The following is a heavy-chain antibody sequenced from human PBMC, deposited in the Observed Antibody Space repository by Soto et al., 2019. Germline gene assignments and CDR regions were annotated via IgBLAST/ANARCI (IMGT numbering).Heavy chain of an antibody. V-gene: IGHV3-23*01. Sequence: GGSLRLSCAASGFTFSSYAMSWVRQAPGKGLEWVSAISGSGGSTYYADSVKGRFTISRDNSKNTLYLQMNSLRAEDTAVYYCARSGRSIVVVPAASLSGRVYWGQGTLVTVSS. CDR3: ARSGRSIVVVPAASLSGRVY. J-gene: IGHJ4*02. D-gene: IGHD2-2*01. CDR1: GFTFSSYA. CDR2: ISGSGGST.